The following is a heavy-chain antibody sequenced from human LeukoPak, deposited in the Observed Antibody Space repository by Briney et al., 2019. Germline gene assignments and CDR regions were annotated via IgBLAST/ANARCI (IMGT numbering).Heavy chain of an antibody. CDR3: ARDLSGAHSGYDFLLDY. J-gene: IGHJ4*02. V-gene: IGHV3-23*01. Sequence: PGGSLRLSCAASGFTFSSYAMSWVRQAPGKGLEWVSAISGSGGSIYYADSVKGRFTISRDNAKNSLYLQMNSLRAEDTAVYYCARDLSGAHSGYDFLLDYWGQGTLVTVSS. CDR2: ISGSGGSI. D-gene: IGHD5-12*01. CDR1: GFTFSSYA.